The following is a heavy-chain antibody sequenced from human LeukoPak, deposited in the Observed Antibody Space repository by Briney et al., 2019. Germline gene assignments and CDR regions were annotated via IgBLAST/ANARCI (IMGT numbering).Heavy chain of an antibody. Sequence: SETLSLTCTVSGGSISSYYWSWLRQPPGKGLEWIGYIYYSGSTNYNPSLKSRVTISVDTSKNQFSLKLSSVTAADTAVYYCARIYDSSGYYPNYFDYWGQGTLVTVSS. J-gene: IGHJ4*02. CDR3: ARIYDSSGYYPNYFDY. D-gene: IGHD3-22*01. CDR2: IYYSGST. V-gene: IGHV4-59*01. CDR1: GGSISSYY.